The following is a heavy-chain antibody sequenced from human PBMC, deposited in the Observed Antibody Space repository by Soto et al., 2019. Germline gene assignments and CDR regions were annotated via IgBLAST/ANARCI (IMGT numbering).Heavy chain of an antibody. CDR3: ARLSLPSYSSSWYGIYYFDY. CDR2: IYPGDSDT. Sequence: EVQLVQSGAEVKKPGESLKISCKGSGYSFTSYWIGWVRQMPGKGLEWMGIIYPGDSDTRYSPSFQGQVTISADKSISTAYLQWSSLKASDTAMYYCARLSLPSYSSSWYGIYYFDYWGQGTLVTVSS. V-gene: IGHV5-51*03. D-gene: IGHD6-13*01. J-gene: IGHJ4*02. CDR1: GYSFTSYW.